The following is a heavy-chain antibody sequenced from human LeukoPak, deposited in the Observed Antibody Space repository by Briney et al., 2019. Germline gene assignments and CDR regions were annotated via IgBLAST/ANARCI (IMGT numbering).Heavy chain of an antibody. V-gene: IGHV1-8*01. CDR1: GYTFTSYD. Sequence: GASMKVSCKASGYTFTSYDINWVRQATGQGLEWMGWMNPNSGNTGYAQKFQGRVTMTRDTSITTAYMELSSLRSEDTAVYYCARGRRYCSSTSCYTSRFDPWGQGTLVTVSS. J-gene: IGHJ5*02. CDR2: MNPNSGNT. D-gene: IGHD2-2*02. CDR3: ARGRRYCSSTSCYTSRFDP.